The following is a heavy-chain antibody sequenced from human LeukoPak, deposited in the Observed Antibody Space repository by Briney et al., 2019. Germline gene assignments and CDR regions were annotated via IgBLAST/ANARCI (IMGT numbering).Heavy chain of an antibody. D-gene: IGHD3-22*01. V-gene: IGHV4-39*07. CDR1: GGSISSSSYS. Sequence: SETLSLTCTVSGGSISSSSYSWGWIRQPPGKGLEWIGTIYYSGSTYFNPSLKSRVTISVDTSKNQFSLKLSSVTAADTAVYYCARVNYYDSSGYAYYNAFDIWGQGTMVTVSS. CDR2: IYYSGST. CDR3: ARVNYYDSSGYAYYNAFDI. J-gene: IGHJ3*02.